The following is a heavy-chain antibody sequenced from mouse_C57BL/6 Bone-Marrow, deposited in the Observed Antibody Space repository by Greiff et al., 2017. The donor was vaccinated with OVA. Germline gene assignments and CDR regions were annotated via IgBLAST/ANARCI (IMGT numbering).Heavy chain of an antibody. CDR3: ARAPNWDVDAMDY. J-gene: IGHJ4*01. D-gene: IGHD4-1*01. Sequence: EVQGVESGGGLVKPGGSLKLSCAASGFTFSSYAMSWVRQTPEKRLEWVATISDGGSYTYYPDNVKGRFTISRDNAKNNLYLQMSHLKSEDTAMYYCARAPNWDVDAMDYWGQGTSVTVSS. CDR2: ISDGGSYT. V-gene: IGHV5-4*01. CDR1: GFTFSSYA.